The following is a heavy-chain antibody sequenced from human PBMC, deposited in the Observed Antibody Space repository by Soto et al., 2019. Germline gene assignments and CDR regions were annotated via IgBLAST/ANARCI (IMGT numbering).Heavy chain of an antibody. CDR2: IIPVFGTT. D-gene: IGHD5-12*01. Sequence: SVKVSCKAPGGTFKNNGISWVRQAPGQGLEWMGGIIPVFGTTNYAQKFQGRLTITADDFTSTVYMELSRLRYEDTAVYYCARENGVAVATIFYYFDYWGPGTLVTVSS. J-gene: IGHJ4*02. CDR3: ARENGVAVATIFYYFDY. CDR1: GGTFKNNG. V-gene: IGHV1-69*13.